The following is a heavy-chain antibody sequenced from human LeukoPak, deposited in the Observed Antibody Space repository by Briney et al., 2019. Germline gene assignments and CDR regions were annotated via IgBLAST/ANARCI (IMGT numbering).Heavy chain of an antibody. V-gene: IGHV1-8*01. CDR1: GYTFTSYD. J-gene: IGHJ5*02. CDR2: MNPNSGNT. D-gene: IGHD3-10*01. CDR3: ARGPPHNYYGLGSSWFDP. Sequence: GASVKVSCKASGYTFTSYDINWVRQATGQGLEWMGWMNPNSGNTGYAQKFQGRVTMTRNTSISTAYMELSSLRFEDTAVYYCARGPPHNYYGLGSSWFDPWGQGTLVTVSS.